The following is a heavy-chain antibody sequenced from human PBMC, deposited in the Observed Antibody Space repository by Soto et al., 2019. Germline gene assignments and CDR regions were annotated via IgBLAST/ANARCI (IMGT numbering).Heavy chain of an antibody. Sequence: SETLSLTCTVSGASITNYYWSWIRQPPGKGLEWIGYIHYRGSTYYNPSLKSRVTFSVDTSKNQLSLKVRSVTAADTAVYYCARAAGDYTTPFHHWGPGTLLTVSS. CDR3: ARAAGDYTTPFHH. CDR2: IHYRGST. D-gene: IGHD4-17*01. V-gene: IGHV4-59*12. CDR1: GASITNYY. J-gene: IGHJ4*02.